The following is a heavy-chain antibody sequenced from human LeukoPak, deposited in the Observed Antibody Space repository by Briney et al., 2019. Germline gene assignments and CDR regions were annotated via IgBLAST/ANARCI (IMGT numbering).Heavy chain of an antibody. CDR3: ARARCSRTSCNTESDY. Sequence: GGSLRLSCAASGFIYTDYYMNWFRQAPGKGLEWVSYISSGSSYIKYADSVKGRFTISRDNDKNSLYLQMNSLRAEDTAVYYCARARCSRTSCNTESDYWGQGTLVTVSS. D-gene: IGHD2-2*01. J-gene: IGHJ4*02. V-gene: IGHV3-11*06. CDR1: GFIYTDYY. CDR2: ISSGSSYI.